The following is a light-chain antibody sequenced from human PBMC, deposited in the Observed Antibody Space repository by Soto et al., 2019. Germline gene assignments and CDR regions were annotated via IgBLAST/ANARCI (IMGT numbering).Light chain of an antibody. J-gene: IGLJ2*01. CDR1: SSNIGAGYD. CDR3: QSYDTSPNADVI. Sequence: QSVLTQPPSVSGAPGQRVTISCTGSSSNIGAGYDVHWYQQFPGTAPKLLVYGNTNRPSGVPDRFSGSKSDTSASLVITGLQAEDEADYYCQSYDTSPNADVIFGGGTKLTVL. CDR2: GNT. V-gene: IGLV1-40*01.